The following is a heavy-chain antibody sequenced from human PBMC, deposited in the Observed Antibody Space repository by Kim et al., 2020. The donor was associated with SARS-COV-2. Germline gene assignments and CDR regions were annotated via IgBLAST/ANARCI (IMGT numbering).Heavy chain of an antibody. J-gene: IGHJ5*02. CDR3: ASKGSRAAAFDP. V-gene: IGHV4-39*01. Sequence: YYNPSLKSRVTISVDTSKNQFSLKLSSVTAADTAVYYCASKGSRAAAFDPWGQGTLVTVSS. D-gene: IGHD6-13*01.